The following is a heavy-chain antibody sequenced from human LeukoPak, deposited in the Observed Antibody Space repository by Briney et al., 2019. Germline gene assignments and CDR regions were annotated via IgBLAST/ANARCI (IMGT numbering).Heavy chain of an antibody. CDR2: IYYSGST. CDR1: GGSISSSSYY. Sequence: PSETLSLTXTVSGGSISSSSYYWGWIRQPPGKGLEWIGSIYYSGSTYYNPSLKSRVTISVDTSKNQFSLKLSSVTAADTAVYYCAGGDVLMVYAPYWGQGTLVTVSS. V-gene: IGHV4-39*01. D-gene: IGHD2-8*01. J-gene: IGHJ4*02. CDR3: AGGDVLMVYAPY.